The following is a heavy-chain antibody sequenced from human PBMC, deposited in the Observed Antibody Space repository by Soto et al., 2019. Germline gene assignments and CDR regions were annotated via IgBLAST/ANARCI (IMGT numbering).Heavy chain of an antibody. CDR1: GGSISSSSYY. V-gene: IGHV4-39*01. J-gene: IGHJ4*02. CDR3: ARHSRIAAAGKAFDY. Sequence: QLQLQESGPGLVKPSETLSLTCTVSGGSISSSSYYWSWIRQPPGKGLEWIGSIYYSGSTYYNPSLKSRVTISVDTSKNQFSLKLSSVTAADTAVYYCARHSRIAAAGKAFDYWGQGTLVTVSS. CDR2: IYYSGST. D-gene: IGHD6-13*01.